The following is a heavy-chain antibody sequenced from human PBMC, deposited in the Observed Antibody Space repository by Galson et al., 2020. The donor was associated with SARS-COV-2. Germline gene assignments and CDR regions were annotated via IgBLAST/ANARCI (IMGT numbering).Heavy chain of an antibody. J-gene: IGHJ3*02. CDR2: FDWDDDK. Sequence: SGPTLVKPTQTLTLTCTFSELSLSTSALRINWIRQPPGKALEWLARFDWDDDKFYSTSLKTRLTISKDTSKKQVVLRMTDMDPVDTATYYCTKLEGYGANPFGAFHIWGQGAVVTVSS. CDR1: ELSLSTSALR. CDR3: TKLEGYGANPFGAFHI. D-gene: IGHD4-17*01. V-gene: IGHV2-70*04.